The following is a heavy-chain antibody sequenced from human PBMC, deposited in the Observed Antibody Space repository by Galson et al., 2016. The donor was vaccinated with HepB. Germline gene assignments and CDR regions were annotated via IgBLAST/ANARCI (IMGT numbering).Heavy chain of an antibody. V-gene: IGHV3-9*01. CDR3: VKDTQRWLQKPWWAFDS. Sequence: SLRLSCAASGFTFDGFAMHWVRQPPGKGLEWVSGINWHSRDIEYADSVQGRFTISRDNAKNTLYLQMNSLRPEGTALYYCVKDTQRWLQKPWWAFDSWGQGTMVTVS. D-gene: IGHD5-24*01. CDR1: GFTFDGFA. CDR2: INWHSRDI. J-gene: IGHJ3*02.